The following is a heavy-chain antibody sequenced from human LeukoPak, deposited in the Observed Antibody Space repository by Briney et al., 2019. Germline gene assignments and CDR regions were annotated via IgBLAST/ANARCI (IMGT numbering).Heavy chain of an antibody. CDR2: IKQDGSEK. CDR3: ARARSRSSGYYGTLFERHGMDV. Sequence: PGGSLRLSCAASGFTFSSYWMSWVRQAPGKGLEWVANIKQDGSEKYYVDSVKGRFTISRDNAKNSLYLQMNSLRAEDTAVYYCARARSRSSGYYGTLFERHGMDVWGQGTTVTVSS. D-gene: IGHD3-22*01. V-gene: IGHV3-7*01. J-gene: IGHJ6*02. CDR1: GFTFSSYW.